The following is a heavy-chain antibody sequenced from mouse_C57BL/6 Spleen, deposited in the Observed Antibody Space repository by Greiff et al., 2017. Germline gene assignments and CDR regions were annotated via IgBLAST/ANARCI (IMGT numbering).Heavy chain of an antibody. D-gene: IGHD2-3*01. CDR3: ARGDGYYLFMDD. CDR1: GYTFTSYW. CDR2: IHPNSGST. V-gene: IGHV1-64*01. J-gene: IGHJ4*01. Sequence: QVQLQQPGAELVQPGASVKLSCKASGYTFTSYWMHWVKQRPGQGLEWIGMIHPNSGSTNYNEKFKSKATLTVDKSSSTAYMQLSSLTSEDSAVYYCARGDGYYLFMDDWGQGTSVTVSS.